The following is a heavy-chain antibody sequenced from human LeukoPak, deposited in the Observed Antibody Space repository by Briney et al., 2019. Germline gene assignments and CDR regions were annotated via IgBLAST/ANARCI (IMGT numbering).Heavy chain of an antibody. Sequence: GGSLRLSCVASGFTFSSHGMHWVRQAPGKGLEWVAFIRYDGSNKYYADSVKGRFTISRDNSKNTLYLQMNSLRAEDTAVYYCARAPRCSGGSCHYYYYYGMDVWGQGTTVTVSS. CDR3: ARAPRCSGGSCHYYYYYGMDV. CDR1: GFTFSSHG. V-gene: IGHV3-30*02. D-gene: IGHD2-15*01. J-gene: IGHJ6*02. CDR2: IRYDGSNK.